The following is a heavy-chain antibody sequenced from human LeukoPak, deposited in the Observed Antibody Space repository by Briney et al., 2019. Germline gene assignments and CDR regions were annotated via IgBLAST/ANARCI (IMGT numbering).Heavy chain of an antibody. Sequence: GGSLRLSCAASGFTFSSYGMHWVRQAPGKGLEWVAVIWYDGSNKYYADSVKGRFTISRDNSKNTLYLQMNSLRAEDTAVYYCARVVGLESGYYYYYGMDVWGQGTTVTVSS. V-gene: IGHV3-33*01. CDR1: GFTFSSYG. D-gene: IGHD1-26*01. J-gene: IGHJ6*02. CDR3: ARVVGLESGYYYYYGMDV. CDR2: IWYDGSNK.